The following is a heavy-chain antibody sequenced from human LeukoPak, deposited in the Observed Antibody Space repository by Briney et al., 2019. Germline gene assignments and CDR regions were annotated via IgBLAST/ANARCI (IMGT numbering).Heavy chain of an antibody. J-gene: IGHJ3*02. Sequence: PSQTLSLTCTVSGGSISSGSYYWSWIRQPAGKGLEWIGRIYTSGSTNSNPSLRSRVTISVDTSKNQFSLKMSSVTAADAAVYYCARDDERRARAFDIWGQGTMVTVSS. CDR1: GGSISSGSYY. V-gene: IGHV4-61*02. D-gene: IGHD6-6*01. CDR3: ARDDERRARAFDI. CDR2: IYTSGST.